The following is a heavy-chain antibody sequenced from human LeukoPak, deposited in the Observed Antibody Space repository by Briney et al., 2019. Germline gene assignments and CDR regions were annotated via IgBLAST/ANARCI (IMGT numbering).Heavy chain of an antibody. V-gene: IGHV4-39*01. D-gene: IGHD4-17*01. Sequence: SETLSLTCTVSGGSISSSSYYWGWIRQPPGKGLEWIGSIYYSGSTYYNPSLKSRVTISVDTSKNQFSLKLSSVTAEDTAVYYCASTRRMTTVTPLREYWGQGTLVTVSS. CDR1: GGSISSSSYY. CDR3: ASTRRMTTVTPLREY. CDR2: IYYSGST. J-gene: IGHJ4*02.